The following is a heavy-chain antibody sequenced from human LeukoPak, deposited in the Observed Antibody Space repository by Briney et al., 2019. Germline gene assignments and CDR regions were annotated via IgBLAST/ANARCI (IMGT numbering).Heavy chain of an antibody. J-gene: IGHJ3*02. V-gene: IGHV4-30-2*01. D-gene: IGHD1-1*01. CDR1: GGSFSSGGYY. CDR3: ARGGNWNDAFDI. CDR2: SYHSGNT. Sequence: PSETLSLTCTVSGGSFSSGGYYWSWIRQPPGKGPECIGYSYHSGNTYYNPSLKSRVTISIDRSKNQFSLDLMSVTAADTAMYYCARGGNWNDAFDIWGQGTMVTVSS.